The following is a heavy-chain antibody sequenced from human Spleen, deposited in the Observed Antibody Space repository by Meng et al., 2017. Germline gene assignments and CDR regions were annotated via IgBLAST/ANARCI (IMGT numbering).Heavy chain of an antibody. D-gene: IGHD6-13*01. CDR1: GGTFSSYP. Sequence: SVKVSCKASGGTFSSYPISWVRQAPGQGLEWMGKIITILDTANYAQKFQGRVTIIADKSTSTAYMELSSLRSEDTAVYYCARVKGAAAGTFRLYFDYWGQGTLVTVSS. CDR3: ARVKGAAAGTFRLYFDY. J-gene: IGHJ4*02. V-gene: IGHV1-69*08. CDR2: IITILDTA.